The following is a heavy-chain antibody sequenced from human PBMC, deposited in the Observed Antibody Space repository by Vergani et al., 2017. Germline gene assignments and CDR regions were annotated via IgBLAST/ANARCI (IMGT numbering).Heavy chain of an antibody. Sequence: QVQLVQSGAEVKKPGSSVKVSCKASGGTFSSYAISWVRQAPGQGLEWMGGIIPIFGTANYAQKFQGRVTITADESTSTAYMELSRLRSEDTAVYYCARVGYDILAGYFGKGFGWFAPWDQRTLITVSS. J-gene: IGHJ5*02. CDR2: IIPIFGTA. CDR1: GGTFSSYA. CDR3: ARVGYDILAGYFGKGFGWFAP. V-gene: IGHV1-69*12. D-gene: IGHD3-9*01.